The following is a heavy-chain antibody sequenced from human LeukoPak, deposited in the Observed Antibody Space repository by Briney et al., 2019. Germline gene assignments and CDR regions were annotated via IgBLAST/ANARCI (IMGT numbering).Heavy chain of an antibody. Sequence: SETLSLTCTVSGDSISSGGYYRSWIRQHPGKGLEWIGYIYYSGSTYYNPSLKSRVTISVDTSKNQFCLKLSSVTAADTAVYYCARDNSDSSGYFDYWGQGTLVTVSS. D-gene: IGHD3-22*01. CDR2: IYYSGST. CDR1: GDSISSGGYY. J-gene: IGHJ4*02. V-gene: IGHV4-31*03. CDR3: ARDNSDSSGYFDY.